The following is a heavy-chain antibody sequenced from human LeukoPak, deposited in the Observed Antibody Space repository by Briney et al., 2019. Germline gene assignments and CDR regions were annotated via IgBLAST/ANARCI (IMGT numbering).Heavy chain of an antibody. CDR3: ASAYSYGYLDYFDY. Sequence: GGSLRLXCAGSGFNFADYGISWVRQAPGKGLEWVSGINWNGGSTKYADSVKGRFSISRDNAENSLFLQMNILRDEDTALYYCASAYSYGYLDYFDYWGQGTLVTVSS. J-gene: IGHJ4*02. CDR1: GFNFADYG. D-gene: IGHD5-18*01. V-gene: IGHV3-20*04. CDR2: INWNGGST.